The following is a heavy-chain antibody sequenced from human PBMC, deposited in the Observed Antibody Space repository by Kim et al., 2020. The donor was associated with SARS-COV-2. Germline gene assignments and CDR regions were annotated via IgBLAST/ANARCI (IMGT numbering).Heavy chain of an antibody. CDR2: INHSGNT. V-gene: IGHV4-34*01. CDR3: ASLYKAAKGEDYYYYGMDV. CDR1: GGSFSGYY. Sequence: SETLSLTCAVYGGSFSGYYWSWIRQPPGKGLEWIGEINHSGNTKYNPSLKSRVTISVDTSKNQFSLKVSSVTAADTAVYYCASLYKAAKGEDYYYYGMDVWGQGTTVTVSS. J-gene: IGHJ6*02. D-gene: IGHD6-13*01.